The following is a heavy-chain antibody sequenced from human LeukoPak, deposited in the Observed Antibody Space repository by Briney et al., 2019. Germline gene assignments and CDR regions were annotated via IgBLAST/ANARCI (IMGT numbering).Heavy chain of an antibody. J-gene: IGHJ6*02. CDR2: IYYSGST. CDR3: ARRAPIGSGSYYYYGMDV. V-gene: IGHV4-31*03. Sequence: TLSLTCTVSGGSISSGGYYWSWIRQHPGKGLEWIGYIYYSGSTYYNPSLKSRVTISVDTSKNQFSLKLSSVTAADTAVYYCARRAPIGSGSYYYYGMDVWGQGITVTVSS. D-gene: IGHD3-10*01. CDR1: GGSISSGGYY.